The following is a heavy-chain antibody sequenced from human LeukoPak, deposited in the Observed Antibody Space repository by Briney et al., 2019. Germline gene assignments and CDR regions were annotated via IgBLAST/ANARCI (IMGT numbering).Heavy chain of an antibody. V-gene: IGHV4-61*01. J-gene: IGHJ4*02. CDR3: ARDAYGSGSYSD. CDR1: GGSISSSSYY. D-gene: IGHD3-10*01. Sequence: PSETLSLTCTVSGGSISSSSYYWGWIRQPPGKGLEWIGYIYYSGSTNYNPSLKSRVTISVDTSKNQFSLKLSSATAADTAVYYCARDAYGSGSYSDWGQGTLVTVSS. CDR2: IYYSGST.